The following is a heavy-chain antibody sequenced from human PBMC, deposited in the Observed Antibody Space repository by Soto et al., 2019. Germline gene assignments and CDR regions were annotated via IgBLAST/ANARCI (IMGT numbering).Heavy chain of an antibody. D-gene: IGHD3-22*01. J-gene: IGHJ4*02. V-gene: IGHV1-18*01. CDR2: ISAYSGNT. CDR1: GYTFTSYG. Sequence: ASVKCSCNASGYTFTSYGITWVSKDPGQGPELMGWISAYSGNTKNAQKLQGRVYMTTDASTSTAYMELRSLKSDDTAVYYCARDMRYYDGSGFVEYWGQGAPVTVSS. CDR3: ARDMRYYDGSGFVEY.